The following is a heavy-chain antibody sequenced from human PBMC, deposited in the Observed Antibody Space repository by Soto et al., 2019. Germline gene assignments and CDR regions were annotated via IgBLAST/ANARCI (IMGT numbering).Heavy chain of an antibody. J-gene: IGHJ2*01. Sequence: QVQLVESGGGVVQPGRSLRLSCAASGFTFSSYAMHWVRQAPGKGLEWVAVISYDGSNKYYADSVKGRFTISRDNSKNSLYLQMNSLSAVDTAVYYCARREGGDSSSWYGPYWYFDLWGRGTLVTVSS. CDR3: ARREGGDSSSWYGPYWYFDL. CDR1: GFTFSSYA. D-gene: IGHD6-13*01. CDR2: ISYDGSNK. V-gene: IGHV3-30-3*01.